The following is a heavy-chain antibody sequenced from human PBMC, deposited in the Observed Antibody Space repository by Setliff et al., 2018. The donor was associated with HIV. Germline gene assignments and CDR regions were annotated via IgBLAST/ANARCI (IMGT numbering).Heavy chain of an antibody. V-gene: IGHV1-8*03. CDR3: ARDPRWLHYYALDV. D-gene: IGHD5-12*01. J-gene: IGHJ6*02. CDR2: MNPNSGNI. Sequence: GASVKVSCKAPGYTFTSYDINWVRQASGQGLEWMGWMNPNSGNIGYAQNFQGRLTITRNTSISTAYKELSSLRSEDTAVYYCARDPRWLHYYALDVWGQGTTVTVSS. CDR1: GYTFTSYD.